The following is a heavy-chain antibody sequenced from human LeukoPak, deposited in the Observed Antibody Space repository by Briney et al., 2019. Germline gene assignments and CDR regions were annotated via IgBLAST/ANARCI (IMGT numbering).Heavy chain of an antibody. CDR1: GGPLSAYY. CDR2: IYDTGNT. Sequence: SETLSLTCTVSGGPLSAYYWTWIRQPPGKGLEWIGYIYDTGNTNYNPSLKSRVTISVDTSKNQCSLKLTSVTAADTVVYYCASGETGSTLGGYWGQGTLVTVPS. V-gene: IGHV4-59*01. J-gene: IGHJ4*02. D-gene: IGHD1-1*01. CDR3: ASGETGSTLGGY.